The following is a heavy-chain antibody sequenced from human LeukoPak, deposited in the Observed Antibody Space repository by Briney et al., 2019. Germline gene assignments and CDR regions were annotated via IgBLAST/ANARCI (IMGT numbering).Heavy chain of an antibody. J-gene: IGHJ5*02. CDR2: ISGSGGST. Sequence: GGSLRLSCAASGLTLSSYAMTWVRQAPGKGLEWVSAISGSGGSTYYADSVKGRFTISRDNSKNTLYLQMNSLRAEDTALYYCAKHRIVVVVAAKNWFDPWGQGTLVTVSS. CDR1: GLTLSSYA. CDR3: AKHRIVVVVAAKNWFDP. V-gene: IGHV3-23*01. D-gene: IGHD2-15*01.